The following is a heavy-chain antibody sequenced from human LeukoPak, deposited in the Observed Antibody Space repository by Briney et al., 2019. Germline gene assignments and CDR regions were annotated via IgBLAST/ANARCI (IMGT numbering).Heavy chain of an antibody. D-gene: IGHD3-22*01. V-gene: IGHV4-59*01. J-gene: IGHJ3*02. CDR2: IYYNGNT. Sequence: SGTLSLTCTVSGASISSSYWSWVRQPPGKRLEWIGFIYYNGNTNSNPPLKSRVTISVDTSKNQFSLKLTSVTAADTAVYYCVRGNYDNRGYSNAFDIWGQGAMVTVSS. CDR3: VRGNYDNRGYSNAFDI. CDR1: GASISSSY.